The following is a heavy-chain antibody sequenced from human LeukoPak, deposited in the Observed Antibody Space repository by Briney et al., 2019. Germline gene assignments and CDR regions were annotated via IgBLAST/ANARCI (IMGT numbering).Heavy chain of an antibody. Sequence: PSETLSLTCTVSGGSISSSSYYWGWIRQPPGKGLEWIGSIYYSGSTYYNPSLKSRVTISVDTSKNQFSLKLSSVTAADTAVYYCARRIDRNINFDYWGQGTLVTVSS. J-gene: IGHJ4*02. CDR3: ARRIDRNINFDY. CDR1: GGSISSSSYY. V-gene: IGHV4-39*01. CDR2: IYYSGST. D-gene: IGHD3-16*02.